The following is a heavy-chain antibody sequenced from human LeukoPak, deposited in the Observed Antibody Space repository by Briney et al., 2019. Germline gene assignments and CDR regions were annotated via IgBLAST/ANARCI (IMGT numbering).Heavy chain of an antibody. Sequence: PSQTLSLTCAVSGDSIKNGAYTWSWIRQPPGKGLEWIGDIYHSGSTNYNPSLKSRVTLSVYMSKNQFSLNLSSVTAADTAVYWCARQRTVSTTRGFDIWGQGTMVTVSS. CDR2: IYHSGST. V-gene: IGHV4-30-2*01. CDR1: GDSIKNGAYT. CDR3: ARQRTVSTTRGFDI. J-gene: IGHJ3*02. D-gene: IGHD5/OR15-5a*01.